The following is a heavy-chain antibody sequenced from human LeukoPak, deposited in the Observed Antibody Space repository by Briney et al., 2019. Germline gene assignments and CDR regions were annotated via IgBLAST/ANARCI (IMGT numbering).Heavy chain of an antibody. J-gene: IGHJ4*02. V-gene: IGHV4-59*08. CDR1: GGSISSYY. Sequence: SETLSLTCTVSGGSISSYYWSWIRQPPGKGLEWIGYIYYSGSTNYSPSLKSRVTISVDTSKNQFSLKLSSVTAADTAVYYCASGDCSGGSCYLGYWGQGTLVTVSS. D-gene: IGHD2-15*01. CDR3: ASGDCSGGSCYLGY. CDR2: IYYSGST.